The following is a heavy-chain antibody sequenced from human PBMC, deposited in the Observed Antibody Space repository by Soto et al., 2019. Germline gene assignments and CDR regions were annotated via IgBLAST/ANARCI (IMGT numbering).Heavy chain of an antibody. CDR3: AKDWSSTVEVDY. J-gene: IGHJ4*02. V-gene: IGHV3-33*06. Sequence: GGSLRLSCAASGFTFSSYGMHWVRQAPGKGLEWVAVIWYDGSNKYYADSVKGRFTISRDNSKNTLYLQMNSLRAEDTAVYYCAKDWSSTVEVDYWGQGTLVTVSS. D-gene: IGHD4-17*01. CDR2: IWYDGSNK. CDR1: GFTFSSYG.